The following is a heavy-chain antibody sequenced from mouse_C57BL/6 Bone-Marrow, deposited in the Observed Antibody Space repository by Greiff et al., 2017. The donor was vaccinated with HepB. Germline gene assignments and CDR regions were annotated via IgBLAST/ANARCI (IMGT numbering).Heavy chain of an antibody. CDR3: AKNLYYGSSYVYYAMHY. Sequence: VQVVESGPGLVHPSQSLSITCTVSGFSLTSDGVHWVRQSPGKGLEWLGVLCIVGSTDYNAAFMSRLSITKDNSKSQVFLKMNNLQADDIAIYYWAKNLYYGSSYVYYAMHYWGQGTSVTFSS. D-gene: IGHD1-1*01. V-gene: IGHV2-5*01. CDR1: GFSLTSDG. J-gene: IGHJ4*01. CDR2: LCIVGST.